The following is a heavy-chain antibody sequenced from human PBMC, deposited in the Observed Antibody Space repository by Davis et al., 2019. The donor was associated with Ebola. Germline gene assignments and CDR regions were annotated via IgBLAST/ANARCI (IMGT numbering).Heavy chain of an antibody. D-gene: IGHD3-3*01. CDR1: GFTFSDSY. J-gene: IGHJ6*02. CDR3: ARDFWSGYSDYGMDV. Sequence: GESLKISCAASGFTFSDSYMSWIRQAPGKGLEWVSYISGGSDTIFYADSMKGRFTISRDNAKNSLYLQMNSLRAEDTAVYYCARDFWSGYSDYGMDVWGQGATVTVSS. CDR2: ISGGSDTI. V-gene: IGHV3-11*01.